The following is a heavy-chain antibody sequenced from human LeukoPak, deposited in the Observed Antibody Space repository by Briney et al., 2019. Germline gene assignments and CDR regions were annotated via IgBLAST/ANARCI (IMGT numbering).Heavy chain of an antibody. V-gene: IGHV3-7*01. CDR3: ARVSGPPYYYYGMDV. J-gene: IGHJ6*02. D-gene: IGHD1-26*01. CDR2: IKKTGSET. CDR1: GFTFSHFW. Sequence: GGSLRLSCAASGFTFSHFWMSWVRQAPGKGLEWVAYIKKTGSETYYVDSVKGRFTITRDNTRNSLFLQMYSLRAEDTAVYYCARVSGPPYYYYGMDVWGQGTTVTVSS.